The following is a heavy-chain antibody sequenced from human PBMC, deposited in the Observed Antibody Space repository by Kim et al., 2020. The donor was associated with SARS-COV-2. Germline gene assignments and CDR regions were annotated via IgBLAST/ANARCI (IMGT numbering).Heavy chain of an antibody. Sequence: ASVKVSCKASGYTFTSYGISWVRQAPGQGLEWMGWISAYNGNTNYAQKLQGRVTMTTDTSTSTAYMELRSLRSDDTAVYYCARDLPDYGDYVFDYWGQGTLVTVSS. V-gene: IGHV1-18*01. J-gene: IGHJ4*02. CDR3: ARDLPDYGDYVFDY. D-gene: IGHD4-17*01. CDR2: ISAYNGNT. CDR1: GYTFTSYG.